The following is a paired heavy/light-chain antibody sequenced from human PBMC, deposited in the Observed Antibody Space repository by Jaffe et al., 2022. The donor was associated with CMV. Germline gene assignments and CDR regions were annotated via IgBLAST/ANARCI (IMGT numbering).Light chain of an antibody. CDR3: MQALHTPRRT. J-gene: IGKJ3*01. Sequence: EIVMTQSPLYLPVTPGEPASISCRSSQSLLHSNGYNYLDWYLQKPGKSPQLLIYLASNRASGVPDRFSGSGSGTDFTLKISRVEADDVGVYYCMQALHTPRRTFGPGTKVDIK. CDR2: LAS. CDR1: QSLLHSNGYNY. V-gene: IGKV2-28*01.
Heavy chain of an antibody. CDR2: IIPIFETA. CDR1: GATFSSHA. D-gene: IGHD3-3*01. CDR3: ARNLTTFGARTWEYYGLDV. J-gene: IGHJ6*02. Sequence: QVQLVQSGAEVKEPGSSVKVSCKASGATFSSHAINWVRQAPGQGLEWMGEIIPIFETANYAQKFQGRVTITADESTSTAYMELSSLRSEDTAVYYCARNLTTFGARTWEYYGLDVWGQGTAVTVSS. V-gene: IGHV1-69*01.